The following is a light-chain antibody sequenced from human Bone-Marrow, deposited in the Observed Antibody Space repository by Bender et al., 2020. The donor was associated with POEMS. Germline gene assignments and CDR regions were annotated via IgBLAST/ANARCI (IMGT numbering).Light chain of an antibody. CDR3: SAYAGDYFFVL. V-gene: IGLV2-8*01. J-gene: IGLJ3*02. Sequence: QSALTQPPSASGSPGQSVTISCTGTSSDVGGYNYVSWYQHHPGKAPKLLLYGVSERPSGVPDRFSGSKSGNTAYLTVSGLQAEDEADYYCSAYAGDYFFVLFGGGTRVTVL. CDR2: GVS. CDR1: SSDVGGYNY.